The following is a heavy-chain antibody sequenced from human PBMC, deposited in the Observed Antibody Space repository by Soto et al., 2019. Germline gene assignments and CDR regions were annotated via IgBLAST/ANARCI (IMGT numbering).Heavy chain of an antibody. CDR1: GFTFSSYA. D-gene: IGHD6-19*01. J-gene: IGHJ5*02. CDR2: ISGSGGNT. Sequence: GGSLRLSCAASGFTFSSYAMSWVRQAPGKGLECVSGISGSGGNTYSADSVKGRFTISRGISKNTLYLQMNSLRAEDTAVYYCAKFSSGWYNGFGPWGQGTLVTVS. CDR3: AKFSSGWYNGFGP. V-gene: IGHV3-23*01.